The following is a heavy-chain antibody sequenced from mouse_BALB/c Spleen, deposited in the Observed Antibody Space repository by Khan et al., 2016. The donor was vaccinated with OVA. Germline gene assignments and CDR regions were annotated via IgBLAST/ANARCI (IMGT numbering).Heavy chain of an antibody. J-gene: IGHJ3*01. CDR1: GYTFTDYN. CDR2: IIPNNGGT. CDR3: AGHGYGGFAY. V-gene: IGHV1-18*01. D-gene: IGHD2-2*01. Sequence: VRLQQSGPELVKPGASVKIPCKASGYTFTDYNMAWVKQSHGKSLEWIGDIIPNNGGTVYNPKFKGKATLTVDKSSSTAYMELRSLTSEDTAVYYCAGHGYGGFAYGGQGTLVTVSA.